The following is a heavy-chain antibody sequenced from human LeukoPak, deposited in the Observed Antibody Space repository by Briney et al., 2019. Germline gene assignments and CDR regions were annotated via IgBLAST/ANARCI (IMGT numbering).Heavy chain of an antibody. J-gene: IGHJ6*03. CDR2: ISGSSSGK. CDR3: ARDSDRYQGHYYYYMDV. CDR1: GFTFSSYG. Sequence: GGSLRLSCAASGFTFSSYGMNWVRQAPGKGLEWVSYISGSSSGKFYADSVKGRFTISRDNAKNSLYVQMNSLRPEDTAVYYCARDSDRYQGHYYYYMDVWGKGTTVTVSS. V-gene: IGHV3-48*01. D-gene: IGHD2-21*02.